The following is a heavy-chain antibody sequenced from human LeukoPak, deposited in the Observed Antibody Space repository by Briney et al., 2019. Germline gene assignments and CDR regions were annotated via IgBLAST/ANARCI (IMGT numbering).Heavy chain of an antibody. D-gene: IGHD6-13*01. CDR2: IRYDGSNK. Sequence: PGGSLRLSCAASGFTFSSYGMHWVRQAPGKGLEWVAFIRYDGSNKYYADSVKGRFTISRDNAKNSLYLQMNSLRAEDTAVYYCARAADSSSWYEGDYYYMDVWGKGTTVTVSS. J-gene: IGHJ6*03. CDR3: ARAADSSSWYEGDYYYMDV. CDR1: GFTFSSYG. V-gene: IGHV3-30*02.